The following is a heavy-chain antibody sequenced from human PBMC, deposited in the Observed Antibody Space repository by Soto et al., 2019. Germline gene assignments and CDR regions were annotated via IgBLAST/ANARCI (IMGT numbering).Heavy chain of an antibody. CDR3: ARDLLTPEGGYYYGMDV. V-gene: IGHV4-39*02. Sequence: SETLSLTCTVSGGSISSSSYYWGWIRQPPGKGLEWIGSIYYSGSTYYNPSLKSRVTISVDTSKNQFSLKLSSVTAADTAVYYCARDLLTPEGGYYYGMDVWGQGTTVTVSS. J-gene: IGHJ6*02. CDR1: GGSISSSSYY. D-gene: IGHD1-20*01. CDR2: IYYSGST.